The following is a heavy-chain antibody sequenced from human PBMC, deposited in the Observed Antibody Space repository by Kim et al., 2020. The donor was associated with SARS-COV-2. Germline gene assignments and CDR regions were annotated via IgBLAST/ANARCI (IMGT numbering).Heavy chain of an antibody. CDR1: GFTFNGYA. CDR2: ISASGDST. J-gene: IGHJ4*02. Sequence: GGSLRLSCAASGFTFNGYAMNWVRQAPGKGLEWVSGISASGDSTYYADSVKGQFSISRDNSKDTLYLQMNSLRDEDTAVYYCVRGGRTTSGTVDYWGQGTLVTVSS. D-gene: IGHD5-12*01. CDR3: VRGGRTTSGTVDY. V-gene: IGHV3-23*01.